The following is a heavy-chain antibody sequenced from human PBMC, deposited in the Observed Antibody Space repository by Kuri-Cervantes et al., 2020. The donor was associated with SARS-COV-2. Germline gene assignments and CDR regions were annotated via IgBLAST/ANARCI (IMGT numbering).Heavy chain of an antibody. CDR3: AKGGDDFWSGYYTAITADPFDY. V-gene: IGHV3-23*01. CDR2: ISGSGGSK. CDR1: GFTFSRYA. D-gene: IGHD3-3*01. J-gene: IGHJ4*02. Sequence: GESLKISCAASGFTFSRYAMSWVRQAPGKGLEWGSAISGSGGSKYYADSVKGRFTISSNNSKNTPYLQMNSLRAEDTAVYYGAKGGDDFWSGYYTAITADPFDYWGQGTLVTVSS.